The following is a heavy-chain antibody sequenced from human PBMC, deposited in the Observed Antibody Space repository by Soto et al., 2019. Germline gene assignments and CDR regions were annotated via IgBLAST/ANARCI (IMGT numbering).Heavy chain of an antibody. D-gene: IGHD5-12*01. V-gene: IGHV4-30-2*06. CDR3: ARGGGYDSFDY. Sequence: SATLSLTYTVSGASISYGGFSWSWIRQSPGRGLEWIGYISHLENTYFHPSFKSRLTMSIDRTRNQFSLKLSSVTAADMAAYYCARGGGYDSFDYWGQGILVTVSS. CDR1: GASISYGGFS. CDR2: ISHLENT. J-gene: IGHJ4*02.